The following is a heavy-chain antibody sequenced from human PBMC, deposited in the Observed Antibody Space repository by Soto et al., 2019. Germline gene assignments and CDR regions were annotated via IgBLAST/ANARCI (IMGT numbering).Heavy chain of an antibody. V-gene: IGHV1-69*01. D-gene: IGHD2-15*01. CDR2: IIPAFGPA. CDR3: ARSGPYCNGGSCYFQY. J-gene: IGHJ1*01. CDR1: GGTFSSFD. Sequence: QVQLVQSGAEVKKRGSSVKVSCKVSGGTFSSFDISWLRQAPGQRLEWMGGIIPAFGPANYAPKFQGTVSITADDSATTVYMELSSLRSDDTGVYYCARSGPYCNGGSCYFQYWGQGTLVTVSS.